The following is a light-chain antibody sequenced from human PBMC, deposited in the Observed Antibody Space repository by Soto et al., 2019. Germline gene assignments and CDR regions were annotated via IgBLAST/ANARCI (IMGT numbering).Light chain of an antibody. Sequence: EIVLTQSPGTLSLSPGERATLSCRASQSVSSSYLAWYQQKPGQAPRLLIYGASGRATGIPDRFSGSGSGTDFTLTISRLEPEDFAVYYCQQYGSSSITFGQGTRLE. J-gene: IGKJ5*01. CDR2: GAS. CDR1: QSVSSSY. CDR3: QQYGSSSIT. V-gene: IGKV3-20*01.